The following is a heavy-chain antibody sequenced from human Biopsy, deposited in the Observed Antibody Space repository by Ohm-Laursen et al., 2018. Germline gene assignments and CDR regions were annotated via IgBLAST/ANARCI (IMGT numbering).Heavy chain of an antibody. CDR2: ISAYNGHT. CDR1: GYNFTSYY. CDR3: ARDPHGEGRDYGSYFDY. J-gene: IGHJ4*02. Sequence: ASVKVSCKTSGYNFTSYYIHWVRQAPGQGLEWMGWISAYNGHTKFARKFQDRVTMTTDTSTTTAYMDLRSLRSDDTAVYYCARDPHGEGRDYGSYFDYWGQGTLVTVSS. D-gene: IGHD4-17*01. V-gene: IGHV1-18*04.